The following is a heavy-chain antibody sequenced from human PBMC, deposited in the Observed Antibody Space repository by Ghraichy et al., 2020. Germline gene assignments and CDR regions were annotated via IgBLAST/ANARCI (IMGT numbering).Heavy chain of an antibody. CDR3: AKGGGVVPAAIPIDY. CDR1: GFTSSSYA. D-gene: IGHD2-2*02. CDR2: ISGSGGST. V-gene: IGHV3-23*01. J-gene: IGHJ4*02. Sequence: GGSLRLSCAASGFTSSSYAMSWVRQAPGKGLEWVSAISGSGGSTYYADSVKGRFTISRDNSKNTLYLQMNSLRAEDTAVYYCAKGGGVVPAAIPIDYWGQGTLVTVSS.